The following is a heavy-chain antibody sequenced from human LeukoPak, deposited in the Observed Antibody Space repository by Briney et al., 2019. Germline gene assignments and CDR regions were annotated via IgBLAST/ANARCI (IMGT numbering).Heavy chain of an antibody. Sequence: PGRSLRLSCTASGFTFGDYAMSWVRQAPGKGLEWVGFIRSKAYGGTTEYAVSVKGRFTISRDDSKSIAYLQMNSLKTEDTAVYYCTRQEQWLVRVYFQHWGQGTLVTVSS. J-gene: IGHJ1*01. D-gene: IGHD6-19*01. CDR3: TRQEQWLVRVYFQH. V-gene: IGHV3-49*04. CDR2: IRSKAYGGTT. CDR1: GFTFGDYA.